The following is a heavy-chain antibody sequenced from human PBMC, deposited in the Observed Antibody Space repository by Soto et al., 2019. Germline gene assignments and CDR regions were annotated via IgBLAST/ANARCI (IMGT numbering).Heavy chain of an antibody. V-gene: IGHV4-59*08. CDR1: GGSISSYY. J-gene: IGHJ4*02. Sequence: SETLSLTCTVSGGSISSYYWSWIRQPPGKGLEWIGYIYYSGSTNYNPSLKSRVTISVDTSKNQFSLKLSSVTAADTAVYYCARHLAVTTYFDYWGQGTLVTVS. CDR3: ARHLAVTTYFDY. CDR2: IYYSGST. D-gene: IGHD4-4*01.